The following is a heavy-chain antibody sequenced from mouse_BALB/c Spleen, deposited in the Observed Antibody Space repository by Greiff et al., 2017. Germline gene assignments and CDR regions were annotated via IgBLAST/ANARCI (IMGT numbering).Heavy chain of an antibody. CDR1: GFSLTSYD. J-gene: IGHJ3*01. D-gene: IGHD2-1*01. CDR3: VRESGNYAWFAY. V-gene: IGHV2-9-2*01. CDR2: IWTGGGT. Sequence: VQLQESGPGLVAPSQSLSITCTVSGFSLTSYDISWIRQPPGKGLEWLGVIWTGGGTNYNSAFMSRLSISKDNSKSQVFLKMNSLQTDDTAIYYCVRESGNYAWFAYWGQGTLVTVSA.